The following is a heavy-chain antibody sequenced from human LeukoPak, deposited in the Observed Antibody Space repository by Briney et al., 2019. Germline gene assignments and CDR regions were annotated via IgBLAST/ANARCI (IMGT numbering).Heavy chain of an antibody. CDR1: GGSISSYY. V-gene: IGHV4-59*01. Sequence: SETLSLTCTVSGGSISSYYWSWIRQPPGKGLEWIGYIYYSGSTNYNPSLKSRVTISVDTSKNQFSLKLSSVTAVDTAVYYCARFSVAVAGLFDYWGQGTLVTVSS. D-gene: IGHD6-19*01. J-gene: IGHJ4*02. CDR2: IYYSGST. CDR3: ARFSVAVAGLFDY.